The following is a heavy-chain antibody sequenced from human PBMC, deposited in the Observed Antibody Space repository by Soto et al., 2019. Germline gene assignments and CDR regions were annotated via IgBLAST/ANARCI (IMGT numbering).Heavy chain of an antibody. CDR3: ARGTGHGYSSGGSCYSGRRPIYFDY. Sequence: PSETLSLTCAVYGGSFSGYYWSWIRQPPGKGLEWIGEINHSGSTNYNPSLKSRVTISVDTSKNQFSLKLSSVTAADTALYYCARGTGHGYSSGGSCYSGRRPIYFDYWGQGTLDTVSS. CDR2: INHSGST. D-gene: IGHD2-15*01. V-gene: IGHV4-34*01. CDR1: GGSFSGYY. J-gene: IGHJ4*02.